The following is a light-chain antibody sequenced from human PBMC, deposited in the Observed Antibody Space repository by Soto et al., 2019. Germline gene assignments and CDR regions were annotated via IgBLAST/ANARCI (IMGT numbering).Light chain of an antibody. V-gene: IGLV1-36*01. CDR1: TSNIGNNA. CDR3: AAWDDSLDGVV. CDR2: FDE. Sequence: QSVLTQPPSVSEAPRQRVTISCSGSTSNIGNNAVSWYQQFPGKAPTLIIYFDELLPSGVSDRFSGSKSGTSASLAISGLQSEDEADYYCAAWDDSLDGVVFGGGTKLTVL. J-gene: IGLJ2*01.